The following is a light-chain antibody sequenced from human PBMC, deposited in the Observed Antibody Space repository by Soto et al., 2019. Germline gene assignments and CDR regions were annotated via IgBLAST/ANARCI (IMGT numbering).Light chain of an antibody. CDR2: EVT. J-gene: IGLJ3*02. V-gene: IGLV2-14*01. CDR1: SSDVGHYDY. Sequence: QSALTQPASVAGSPGQSITVSCTGTSSDVGHYDYVSWYQQHPGKAPKLIIYEVTNRPSGVSNRFSGSKSGNTASLTISGLQAEDEADYYCSSYTTSSTVVFGGGTQLTVL. CDR3: SSYTTSSTVV.